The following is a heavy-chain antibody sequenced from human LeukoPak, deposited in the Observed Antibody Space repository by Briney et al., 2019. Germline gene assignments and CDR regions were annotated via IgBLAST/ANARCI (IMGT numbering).Heavy chain of an antibody. J-gene: IGHJ6*03. CDR3: ARVSINCSGGSCYGLYYYMDV. CDR2: IYYSGST. D-gene: IGHD2-15*01. V-gene: IGHV4-59*11. CDR1: GGSISSHY. Sequence: SETLSLTCTVSGGSISSHYWSWIRQPPGKGLEWIGYIYYSGSTNYNPSLKSRVTISVDTSKNQFSLKLSSVTAADTAVYYCARVSINCSGGSCYGLYYYMDVWGKGTTVTVSS.